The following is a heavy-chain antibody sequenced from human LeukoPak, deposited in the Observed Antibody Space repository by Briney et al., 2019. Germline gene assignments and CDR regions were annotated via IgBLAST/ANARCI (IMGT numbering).Heavy chain of an antibody. CDR3: ASAAPLGRYYFDY. D-gene: IGHD3-16*02. Sequence: PSETLSLTCTVFGGSISTNYWSWIRQPPGKGLEWIGYIYYSGRTNYNPSLKSRVTISIDTSKNQFSLKLSSVTAADTAVYYCASAAPLGRYYFDYWGQGTLVTFSS. CDR2: IYYSGRT. V-gene: IGHV4-59*01. J-gene: IGHJ4*02. CDR1: GGSISTNY.